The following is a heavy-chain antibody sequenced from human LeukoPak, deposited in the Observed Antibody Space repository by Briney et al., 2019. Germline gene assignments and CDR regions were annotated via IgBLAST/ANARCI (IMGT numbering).Heavy chain of an antibody. CDR1: GFTFSSYS. Sequence: GGSLRLSCAASGFTFSSYSMNWVRQAPGKGLEWVSSISSSSSYTYYADSVKGRFTISRDNAKNSLYLQMNSLRAEDTAVYYCAREYYDSSGTWGQGTLVTVSS. D-gene: IGHD3-22*01. V-gene: IGHV3-21*01. CDR2: ISSSSSYT. CDR3: AREYYDSSGT. J-gene: IGHJ5*02.